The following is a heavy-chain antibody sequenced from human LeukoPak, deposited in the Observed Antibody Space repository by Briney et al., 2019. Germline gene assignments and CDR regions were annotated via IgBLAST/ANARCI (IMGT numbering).Heavy chain of an antibody. J-gene: IGHJ4*02. V-gene: IGHV1-18*01. CDR3: ARGLSWIAVAGTGGDY. CDR1: GYTFTSYG. CDR2: IRAYNGNT. Sequence: ASVKVSCKASGYTFTSYGISWVRQAPGQGLEWMGWIRAYNGNTNYAQKLQGRVTMTTDTSTSTAYMELRSLRSDDTAVYYCARGLSWIAVAGTGGDYWGQGTLVTVSS. D-gene: IGHD6-19*01.